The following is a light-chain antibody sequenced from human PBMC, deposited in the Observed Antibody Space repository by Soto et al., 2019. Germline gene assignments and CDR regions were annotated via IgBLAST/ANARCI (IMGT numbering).Light chain of an antibody. V-gene: IGKV3-20*01. CDR2: GAS. CDR3: QQYGSSPPIT. J-gene: IGKJ5*01. CDR1: QSVSSN. Sequence: THSPATQSCSPGEGANLSCXXSQSVSSNLAWYQQKPGQAPRLLIYGASTRATGIPARFSGSGSGTDFTLTISRLEPEDFAVYYCQQYGSSPPITFGQGTRLEIK.